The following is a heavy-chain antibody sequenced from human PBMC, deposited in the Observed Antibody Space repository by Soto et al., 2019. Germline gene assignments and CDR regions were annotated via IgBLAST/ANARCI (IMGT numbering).Heavy chain of an antibody. V-gene: IGHV4-34*01. Sequence: SETLSLTCAVYGGSFSGFYWSWIRQPPGKGLEWIGEINHSGSTNYNPSLKSRVTISVDTSKNQFSLKLSSVTAADTAVYYCARRGYVDIVATDYWGQGTLVTVSS. D-gene: IGHD5-12*01. J-gene: IGHJ4*02. CDR2: INHSGST. CDR3: ARRGYVDIVATDY. CDR1: GGSFSGFY.